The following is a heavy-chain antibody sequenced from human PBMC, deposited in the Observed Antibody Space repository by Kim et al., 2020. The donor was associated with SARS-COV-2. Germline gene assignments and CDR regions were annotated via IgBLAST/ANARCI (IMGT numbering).Heavy chain of an antibody. D-gene: IGHD4-17*01. J-gene: IGHJ4*02. V-gene: IGHV3-7*01. CDR2: INQDGSEE. CDR1: GFPFSTYW. CDR3: AREYNGDQY. Sequence: GGSLRLSCAASGFPFSTYWMTWVRQAPGKGLEWVANINQDGSEEYYVDSVKGRFTISRDNAKNSLYLQMNSLRAEDTAVYYCAREYNGDQYWGQGTLVTVSS.